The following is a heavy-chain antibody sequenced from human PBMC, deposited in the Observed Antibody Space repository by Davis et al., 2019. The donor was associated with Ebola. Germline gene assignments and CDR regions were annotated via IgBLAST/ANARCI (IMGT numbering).Heavy chain of an antibody. CDR3: AKGPHTAMGDY. D-gene: IGHD5-18*01. Sequence: GESLKISCAASGFTFSSYGMHWVRQAPGKGLEWVAVISYDGSNKYYADSVKGRFTISRDNSKNTLYLQMNSLRAEDTAVYYCAKGPHTAMGDYWGQGTLVTVSS. J-gene: IGHJ4*02. V-gene: IGHV3-30*18. CDR2: ISYDGSNK. CDR1: GFTFSSYG.